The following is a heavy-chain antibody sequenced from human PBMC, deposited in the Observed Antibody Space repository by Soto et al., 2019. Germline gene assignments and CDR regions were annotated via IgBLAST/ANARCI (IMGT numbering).Heavy chain of an antibody. D-gene: IGHD3-10*01. Sequence: SETLSLTCAVYGGSFSGYYWSWIRQPPGKGLEWIGEINHSGSTNYNPSLKSRVTISVDTSKNQFSLKLSSVTAADTAVYYCARGRNVLLWFGESVYYYYWGQGTLVTVSS. V-gene: IGHV4-34*01. CDR3: ARGRNVLLWFGESVYYYY. CDR1: GGSFSGYY. CDR2: INHSGST. J-gene: IGHJ4*02.